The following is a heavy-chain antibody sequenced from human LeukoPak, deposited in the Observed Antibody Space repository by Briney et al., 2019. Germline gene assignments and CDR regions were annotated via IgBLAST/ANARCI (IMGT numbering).Heavy chain of an antibody. CDR1: GFTFSTYS. D-gene: IGHD2-15*01. V-gene: IGHV3-21*01. CDR3: TREFCSGGYCYSGGY. Sequence: GGSLRLSCAASGFTFSTYSMNWFRQAPGKGLEWVSSISATSVYMYYADSVKGRFAISRNNAKNSLYLQMNSLRAEDTAVYYCTREFCSGGYCYSGGYRGQGTLVTVSS. J-gene: IGHJ4*02. CDR2: ISATSVYM.